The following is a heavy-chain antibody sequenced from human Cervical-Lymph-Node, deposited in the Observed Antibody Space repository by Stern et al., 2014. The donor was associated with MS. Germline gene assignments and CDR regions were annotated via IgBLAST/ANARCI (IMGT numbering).Heavy chain of an antibody. CDR1: GFTFSSYW. D-gene: IGHD4-23*01. J-gene: IGHJ3*02. CDR2: INSDGSST. V-gene: IGHV3-74*01. CDR3: ARVFGGNGPFDI. Sequence: EVQLVQSGGGLVQPGGSLRLSREASGFTFSSYWMHWVRQDSGKGLVWVSRINSDGSSTSYADAVKGRFTISRDNAKNTLYLQMNSLRAEDTAVYYCARVFGGNGPFDIWGQGTMVTVSS.